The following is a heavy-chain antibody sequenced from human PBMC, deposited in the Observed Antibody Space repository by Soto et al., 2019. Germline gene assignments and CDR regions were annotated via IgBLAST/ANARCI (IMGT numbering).Heavy chain of an antibody. V-gene: IGHV4-34*01. CDR2: INHSGST. CDR1: GGSFSGYY. J-gene: IGHJ3*02. CDR3: ARELYCSSTSCYFTAFDI. D-gene: IGHD2-2*01. Sequence: SETLSLTCAVYGGSFSGYYWSWIRQPPGKGLEWIGEINHSGSTNYNPSLKSRVTISVDTSKNQFSLKLSSVTAADTAVYYCARELYCSSTSCYFTAFDIWGQGTMVTVSS.